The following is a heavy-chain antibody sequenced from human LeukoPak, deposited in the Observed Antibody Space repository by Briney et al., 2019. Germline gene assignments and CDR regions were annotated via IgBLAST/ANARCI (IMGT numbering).Heavy chain of an antibody. D-gene: IGHD6-13*01. CDR2: IYYSGST. CDR1: GGSISSYY. CDR3: ARGVRGYSSRKFDY. V-gene: IGHV4-59*12. Sequence: SETLSLTCTVSGGSISSYYWSWIRQPPGKGPEWIGYIYYSGSTNYNPSLKSRVTISVDTSKNQFSLKLSSVTAADTAVYYCARGVRGYSSRKFDYWGQGTLVTVSS. J-gene: IGHJ4*02.